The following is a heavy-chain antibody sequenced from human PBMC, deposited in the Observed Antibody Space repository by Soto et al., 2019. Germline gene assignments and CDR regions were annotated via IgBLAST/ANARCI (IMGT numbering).Heavy chain of an antibody. Sequence: QVQLVQSGAEVKKPGASVKVSCKASGYTFTSYFINWVRQAPGQGLEWMGWISAYNGNTNYAQKLQGRVTMTTDTSTSTAYMELRRLRSDDTAVYYCARDIGYDYRTYNWFDPWGQGTLVTVSS. J-gene: IGHJ5*02. D-gene: IGHD5-12*01. CDR3: ARDIGYDYRTYNWFDP. V-gene: IGHV1-18*01. CDR1: GYTFTSYF. CDR2: ISAYNGNT.